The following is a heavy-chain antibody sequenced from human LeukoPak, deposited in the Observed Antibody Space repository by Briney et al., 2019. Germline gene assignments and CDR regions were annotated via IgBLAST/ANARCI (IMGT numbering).Heavy chain of an antibody. V-gene: IGHV1-2*02. D-gene: IGHD5-12*01. CDR3: ARGYSGYQLVFDY. CDR1: GYTFTGYY. Sequence: ASVKVSCKASGYTFTGYYIHWVRQAPGQGLEWMGYIDPNSGDTNYAQKFQGRVTMTRDTSISTAYMELSRLRSDDTAVYYCARGYSGYQLVFDYWGQGTLVTVSS. CDR2: IDPNSGDT. J-gene: IGHJ4*02.